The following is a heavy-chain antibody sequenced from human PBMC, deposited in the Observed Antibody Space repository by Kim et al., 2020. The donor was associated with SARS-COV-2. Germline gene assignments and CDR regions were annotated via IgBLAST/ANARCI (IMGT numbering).Heavy chain of an antibody. D-gene: IGHD3-10*01. CDR2: IYHSGST. J-gene: IGHJ4*02. CDR1: GGSISSSNW. CDR3: ARAPIWFGELGAIDY. Sequence: SETLSLTCAVSGGSISSSNWWSWVRQPPGKGLEWIGEIYHSGSTNYNPSLKSRVTISVDKSKNQFSLKLSSVTAADTAVYYCARAPIWFGELGAIDYWGQGTLVTVSS. V-gene: IGHV4-4*02.